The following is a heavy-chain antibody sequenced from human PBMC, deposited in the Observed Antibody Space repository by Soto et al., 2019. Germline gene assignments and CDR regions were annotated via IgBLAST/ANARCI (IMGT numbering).Heavy chain of an antibody. CDR2: ISQIGSVK. CDR1: GFALSPYW. V-gene: IGHV3-7*03. Sequence: GGSLRLSCEASGFALSPYWMSWVRQAPGKGLEWVASISQIGSVKHYVDSVRGRFTISRDNAKNSLFLQMNGLSAEDTAVYYCARLTEAVTTFVYWGQGTPVTVS. CDR3: ARLTEAVTTFVY. J-gene: IGHJ4*02. D-gene: IGHD1-1*01.